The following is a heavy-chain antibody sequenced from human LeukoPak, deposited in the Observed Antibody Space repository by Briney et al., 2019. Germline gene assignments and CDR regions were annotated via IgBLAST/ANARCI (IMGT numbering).Heavy chain of an antibody. Sequence: PGGSPRLSCAASGFTFSSYGMHWVRQAPGKGLEWVAVISYDGSNKYYADSVKGRFTISRDNSKNTVYLQMNSLRAEDTAVYYCAKDREGTTFDNWGQGTLVTVSS. V-gene: IGHV3-30*18. J-gene: IGHJ4*02. D-gene: IGHD1-7*01. CDR2: ISYDGSNK. CDR1: GFTFSSYG. CDR3: AKDREGTTFDN.